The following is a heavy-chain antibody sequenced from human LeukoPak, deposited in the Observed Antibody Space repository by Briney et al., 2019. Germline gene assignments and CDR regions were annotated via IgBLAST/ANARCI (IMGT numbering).Heavy chain of an antibody. Sequence: PGGSLRLSCAASGFAVSSNFMSWVRQAPGKGLEWVSVIYSIGTTYYADSVKGRFTISRDNTRNTLYLQMNSLRAEDTAAYYCARDRDYGGFDYWGQGTLVTVSS. J-gene: IGHJ4*02. V-gene: IGHV3-53*01. CDR2: IYSIGTT. CDR3: ARDRDYGGFDY. CDR1: GFAVSSNF. D-gene: IGHD4/OR15-4a*01.